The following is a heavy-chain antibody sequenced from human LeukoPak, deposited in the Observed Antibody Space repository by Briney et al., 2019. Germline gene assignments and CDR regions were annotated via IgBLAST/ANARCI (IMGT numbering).Heavy chain of an antibody. D-gene: IGHD6-13*01. CDR3: ARSPGDSSSWYWDPNFDY. V-gene: IGHV1-18*01. J-gene: IGHJ4*02. CDR2: ISAYNGNT. Sequence: ASVKVSCKPSGYTFTSYGISGGRQAPGQGLKWMRWISAYNGNTNYAQKLQGRVTMTTATSTSTAYMELRSLRSDDTAVYYCARSPGDSSSWYWDPNFDYWGQGTLVTVSS. CDR1: GYTFTSYG.